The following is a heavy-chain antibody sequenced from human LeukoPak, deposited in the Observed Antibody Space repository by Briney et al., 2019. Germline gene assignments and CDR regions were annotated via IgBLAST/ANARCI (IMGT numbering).Heavy chain of an antibody. Sequence: GGSLRLSCVASGFTFRSCSMNWVRQAPGKGLEWVSYISSSGSTIYYADAVKGRFTISRDNAKNSLYLQMSSLRDEDTAVYYCATVAMEDWYFDLWGRGTLVTVSS. CDR3: ATVAMEDWYFDL. CDR1: GFTFRSCS. J-gene: IGHJ2*01. D-gene: IGHD5-18*01. V-gene: IGHV3-48*02. CDR2: ISSSGSTI.